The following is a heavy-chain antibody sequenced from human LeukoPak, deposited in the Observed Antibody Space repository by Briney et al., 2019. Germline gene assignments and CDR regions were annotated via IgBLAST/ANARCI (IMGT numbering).Heavy chain of an antibody. J-gene: IGHJ6*04. CDR1: GFTFGSYQ. CDR2: ISSSGSTI. Sequence: GGSLRLSCAASGFTFGSYQMNWVRQAPGKGQEWVSYISSSGSTIYYADSVKGRFTISRDNAKNSLYLQMNSLRAEDTAVYYCAELGITMIGGVWGKGTTVTISS. CDR3: AELGITMIGGV. V-gene: IGHV3-48*03. D-gene: IGHD3-10*02.